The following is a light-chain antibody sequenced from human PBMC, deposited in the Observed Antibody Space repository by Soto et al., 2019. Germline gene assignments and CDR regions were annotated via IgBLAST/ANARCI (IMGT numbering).Light chain of an antibody. Sequence: DIQMTQSPSSLSASFGDRVTITCRASQGIGVYLAWFQQKPGNAPKLLIYAPSTLQSRVPSRFSGSRSGTAYSLTISSLQPEDVATYYCQKYNSGPLTFGGGTKVEIK. CDR2: APS. V-gene: IGKV1-27*01. J-gene: IGKJ4*01. CDR1: QGIGVY. CDR3: QKYNSGPLT.